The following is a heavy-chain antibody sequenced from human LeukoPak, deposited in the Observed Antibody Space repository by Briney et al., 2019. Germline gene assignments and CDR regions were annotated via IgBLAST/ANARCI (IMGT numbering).Heavy chain of an antibody. CDR2: VNESGGT. CDR3: ARGQGATVPQVGKNWFDP. Sequence: PSETLSLTCAVYIDSFSNYHWNWIRQTPAKGMEWIGEVNESGGTNISPSLRSRVILSVDTSKNQFSLKLISVTVADTAIYYCARGQGATVPQVGKNWFDPGGQGTRVTVSS. CDR1: IDSFSNYH. D-gene: IGHD1-26*01. V-gene: IGHV4-34*01. J-gene: IGHJ5*02.